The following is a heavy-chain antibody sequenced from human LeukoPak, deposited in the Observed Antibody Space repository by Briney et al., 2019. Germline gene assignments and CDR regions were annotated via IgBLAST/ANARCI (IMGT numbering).Heavy chain of an antibody. D-gene: IGHD5-24*01. V-gene: IGHV3-11*01. Sequence: GGSLRLSCAASGFTFSDYYMSWIRQAPGKGLEWVSYISSSGSTIYYADSVKGRFTTSRDNAKNSLYLQMNSLRAEDTAVYYCARTRDTVEMATISNYFDYWGQGTLVTVSS. J-gene: IGHJ4*02. CDR1: GFTFSDYY. CDR2: ISSSGSTI. CDR3: ARTRDTVEMATISNYFDY.